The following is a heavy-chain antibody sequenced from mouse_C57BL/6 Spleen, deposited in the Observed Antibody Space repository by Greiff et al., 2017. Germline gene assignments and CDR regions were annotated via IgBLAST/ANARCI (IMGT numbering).Heavy chain of an antibody. CDR3: ARRPTVGADWYFDV. Sequence: QVQLQQPGAELVRPGSSVKLSCKASGYTFTSYWMHWVKQRPIQGLEWIGNIDPSDSETHYNQKFKDKATLTVDKSSSTAYMQLSSLTSEDSAVYYCARRPTVGADWYFDVWGTGTTVTVSS. CDR2: IDPSDSET. J-gene: IGHJ1*03. D-gene: IGHD1-1*01. V-gene: IGHV1-52*01. CDR1: GYTFTSYW.